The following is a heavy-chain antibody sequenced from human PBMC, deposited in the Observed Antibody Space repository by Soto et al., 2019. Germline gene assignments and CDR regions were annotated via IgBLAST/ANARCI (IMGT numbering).Heavy chain of an antibody. D-gene: IGHD3-22*01. Sequence: GASVKVCCEDSGGTFSSYASSWVRQAPGQGLEWMGGIIPIFGTANYAQKFQFRVTITADESTSTAYMELSSLRSEDTAVYYCARDASSYYYDSAPLDYWGQGTLVTVSS. CDR3: ARDASSYYYDSAPLDY. V-gene: IGHV1-69*13. CDR1: GGTFSSYA. J-gene: IGHJ4*02. CDR2: IIPIFGTA.